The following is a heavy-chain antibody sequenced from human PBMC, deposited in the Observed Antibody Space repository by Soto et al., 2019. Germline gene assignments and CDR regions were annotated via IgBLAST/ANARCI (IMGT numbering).Heavy chain of an antibody. CDR2: IYLAGST. Sequence: PSETLSLTCTVSGGSISSTDHYWGWVRKPPGKGLEWLGSIYLAGSTFHNPALKSRATISVDTSRNQFSLRLTTVTASDTAVYYCARLVFHCLRGSCDDYSFYGLDVWGQGTTVTVSS. CDR3: ARLVFHCLRGSCDDYSFYGLDV. D-gene: IGHD2-15*01. V-gene: IGHV4-39*01. CDR1: GGSISSTDHY. J-gene: IGHJ6*02.